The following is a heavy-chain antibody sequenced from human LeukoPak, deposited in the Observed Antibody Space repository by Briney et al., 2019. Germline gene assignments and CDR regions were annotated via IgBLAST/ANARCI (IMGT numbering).Heavy chain of an antibody. J-gene: IGHJ4*02. Sequence: GGSLRLSCAASGFTFSSYAMSWVRQAPGKGLEWVSAISGSGGSTYYADSVKGRFTISRDNSKNTLYLQMNSLRAEDTTVYYCAKGPEALIAAAGPFDYWGQGTLVTVSS. CDR3: AKGPEALIAAAGPFDY. V-gene: IGHV3-23*01. CDR1: GFTFSSYA. D-gene: IGHD6-13*01. CDR2: ISGSGGST.